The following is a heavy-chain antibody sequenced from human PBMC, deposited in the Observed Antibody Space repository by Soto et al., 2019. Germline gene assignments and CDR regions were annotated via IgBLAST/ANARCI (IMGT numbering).Heavy chain of an antibody. CDR1: EASIGGYY. J-gene: IGHJ5*02. Sequence: HSSHVSEASIGGYYWRRLRKNPGKGLEWIGRIYATGSSDYNPSLKSRITISVDMSKKQFSLTLRSVTAADTAMYYCVRDGTKNLRDWFDPWGQGILVTVSS. V-gene: IGHV4-4*07. D-gene: IGHD1-1*01. CDR2: IYATGSS. CDR3: VRDGTKNLRDWFDP.